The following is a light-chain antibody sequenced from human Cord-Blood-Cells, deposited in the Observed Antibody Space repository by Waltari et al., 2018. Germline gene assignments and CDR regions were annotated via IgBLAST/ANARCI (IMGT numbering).Light chain of an antibody. CDR3: QQSYSTPRT. Sequence: IQMTHSPSSLSASAGDRVTITCRASQSISSYLNWYQQKPGKAPKLLIYAASSLQSGVPSRFSGSGSGTDFTLTISSLQPEDFATYYCQQSYSTPRTFGQGTKLEIK. V-gene: IGKV1-39*01. CDR1: QSISSY. CDR2: AAS. J-gene: IGKJ2*01.